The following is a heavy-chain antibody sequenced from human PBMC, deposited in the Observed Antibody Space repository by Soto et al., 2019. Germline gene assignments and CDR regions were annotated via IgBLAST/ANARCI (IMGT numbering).Heavy chain of an antibody. V-gene: IGHV4-61*01. CDR3: ARGVVGPPLDY. CDR1: GGSVSSGSYC. Sequence: PSETLSLTCSVSGGSVSSGSYCWSWIRQPPGKGLEWIGYIYYTGSTNYNPSLKSRVTISVDTSKNQFSLKLTSVAAADTAVYYCARGVVGPPLDYWGQGTLVTVSS. D-gene: IGHD2-2*01. J-gene: IGHJ4*02. CDR2: IYYTGST.